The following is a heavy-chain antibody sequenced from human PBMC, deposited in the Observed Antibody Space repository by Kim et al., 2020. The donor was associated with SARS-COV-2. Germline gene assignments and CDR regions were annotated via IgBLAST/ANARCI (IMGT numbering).Heavy chain of an antibody. CDR3: ARWGARQYIVVYHARRYFDY. CDR1: GGSFSGYY. CDR2: INNSGST. J-gene: IGHJ4*02. V-gene: IGHV4-34*01. Sequence: SETLSLTCAVYGGSFSGYYWSWIRQPPGKGLEWIGEINNSGSTNYNPSLTSRVTISVDTSKNQFSLKLSSVTAADTAVYYCARWGARQYIVVYHARRYFDYWGQGTLVTVSS. D-gene: IGHD2-15*01.